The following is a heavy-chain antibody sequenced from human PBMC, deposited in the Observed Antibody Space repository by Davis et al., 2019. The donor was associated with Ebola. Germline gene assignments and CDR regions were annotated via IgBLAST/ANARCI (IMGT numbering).Heavy chain of an antibody. CDR3: AKEGQVGGHSYLDS. Sequence: PGGSLRLSCAASEFTFSDHFMIWIRQAPGKGLEWVSHISSGHTTTYYADSVKGRFTISRDSSKNTLYLQMNNLRAEDTAVYYCAKEGQVGGHSYLDSWGQGTQVTVSS. CDR2: ISSGHTTT. CDR1: EFTFSDHF. D-gene: IGHD3-16*01. J-gene: IGHJ4*02. V-gene: IGHV3-11*01.